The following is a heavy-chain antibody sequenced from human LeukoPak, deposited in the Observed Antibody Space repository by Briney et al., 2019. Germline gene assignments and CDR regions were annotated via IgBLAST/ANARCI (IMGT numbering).Heavy chain of an antibody. Sequence: PGGSLRLSCAASGFTVGSGRRMSWVRQAPGEGLEWVSAISGSGGSTYYAESVKGRFTISRDNSKNTLYLQMNSLRAEDTAVYYCAKSFNYGDLTYYSAVDVWGKGTTVTVSS. CDR3: AKSFNYGDLTYYSAVDV. CDR2: ISGSGGST. V-gene: IGHV3-23*01. J-gene: IGHJ6*04. CDR1: GFTVGSGRR. D-gene: IGHD4-17*01.